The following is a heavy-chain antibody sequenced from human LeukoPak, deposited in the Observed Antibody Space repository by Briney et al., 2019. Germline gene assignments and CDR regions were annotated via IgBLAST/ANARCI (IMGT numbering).Heavy chain of an antibody. Sequence: PSETLSLTCTVSGGSITTTSYYWGWIRQPPGKGLEWIGSIYYSGSTYYNPSLKTRVTISVDTSKNQFSLKLSSVTAADTAMYYCARHSGSYYQPWDYWGQGTLVTVSS. CDR2: IYYSGST. CDR3: ARHSGSYYQPWDY. V-gene: IGHV4-39*01. D-gene: IGHD1-26*01. CDR1: GGSITTTSYY. J-gene: IGHJ4*02.